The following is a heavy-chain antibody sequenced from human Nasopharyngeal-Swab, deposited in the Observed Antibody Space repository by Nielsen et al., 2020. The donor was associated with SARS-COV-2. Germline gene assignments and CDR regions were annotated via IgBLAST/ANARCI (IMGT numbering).Heavy chain of an antibody. V-gene: IGHV4-59*11. Sequence: GSLRLSCNVSGGSISSHYWSWIRQSPGKGLEWIGYIYYSGSTNYNPSLKSRVTISMATSRDQFSLKLSSVTAADTAVYYCARHTSPWLSRYVPFDIWGQGTMVTVSS. J-gene: IGHJ3*02. D-gene: IGHD3-10*01. CDR1: GGSISSHY. CDR2: IYYSGST. CDR3: ARHTSPWLSRYVPFDI.